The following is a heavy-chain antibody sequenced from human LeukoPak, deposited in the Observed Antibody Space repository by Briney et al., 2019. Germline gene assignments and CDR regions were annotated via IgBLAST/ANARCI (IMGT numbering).Heavy chain of an antibody. CDR1: GGTFSSYA. CDR3: ARDVPGRSIVGAKGWFDP. D-gene: IGHD1-26*01. V-gene: IGHV1-69*13. CDR2: IIPIFGTA. J-gene: IGHJ5*02. Sequence: SVKVSCKASGGTFSSYAISWVRQAPGQGLEWMGGIIPIFGTANYAQKFQGRVTITADESTSTAYMELSSLRSEDTAVYYCARDVPGRSIVGAKGWFDPWGQGTLVTVSS.